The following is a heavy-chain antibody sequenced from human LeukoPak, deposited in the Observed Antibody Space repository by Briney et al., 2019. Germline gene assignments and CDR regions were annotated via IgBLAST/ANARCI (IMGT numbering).Heavy chain of an antibody. J-gene: IGHJ2*01. Sequence: SETLSLTCAVYGGSSSGYYWSWIRQLPGKGLEWIGEINHSGSANYNPSLKSRVSISKDTSKNQFSLKLSSVTAADTAVYYCARRAAAAGRYWYFDLWGRGTLVTVSS. D-gene: IGHD6-13*01. V-gene: IGHV4-34*01. CDR2: INHSGSA. CDR1: GGSSSGYY. CDR3: ARRAAAAGRYWYFDL.